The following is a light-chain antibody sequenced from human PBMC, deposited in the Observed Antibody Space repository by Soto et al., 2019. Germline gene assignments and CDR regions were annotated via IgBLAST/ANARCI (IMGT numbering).Light chain of an antibody. V-gene: IGLV2-8*01. CDR1: SSDVGGYNY. CDR3: SSYAGSNNYV. CDR2: EVS. J-gene: IGLJ1*01. Sequence: VRTQPPAASGSPGQSGTISCTGTSSDVGGYNYVSWYQQHPGKAPKLMIYEVSKRPSGVPDRFSGSKSGNTASLTVSGLQAEDEADYYCSSYAGSNNYVFGTGTKVTVL.